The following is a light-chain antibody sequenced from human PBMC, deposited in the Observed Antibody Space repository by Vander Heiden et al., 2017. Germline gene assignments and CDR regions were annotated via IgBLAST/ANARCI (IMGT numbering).Light chain of an antibody. CDR2: AAS. V-gene: IGKV1-39*01. CDR1: QSISTY. Sequence: DIQMTQSPSSLSASVGDRVTITCRASQSISTYLNWYQQKRGKAPILLIYAASNLQGGVPSKFSGSGSGTDFTLTISSLQPEDFATYYCQQSYSNHRTFGQGTKLEIK. CDR3: QQSYSNHRT. J-gene: IGKJ2*01.